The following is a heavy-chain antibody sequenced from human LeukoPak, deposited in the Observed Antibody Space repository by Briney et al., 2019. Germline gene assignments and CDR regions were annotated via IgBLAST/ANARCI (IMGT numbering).Heavy chain of an antibody. J-gene: IGHJ4*02. V-gene: IGHV3-74*01. CDR2: INSDESTT. D-gene: IGHD6-13*01. Sequence: GGSLRLSCEASGFTFSSYWMHWVRQAPGKGLLWVSRINSDESTTNYADSVKGRFTISRDNAKNTLYLQMDSLRAEDTAVYYCVRESGAAADYWGQGTLVTVSS. CDR1: GFTFSSYW. CDR3: VRESGAAADY.